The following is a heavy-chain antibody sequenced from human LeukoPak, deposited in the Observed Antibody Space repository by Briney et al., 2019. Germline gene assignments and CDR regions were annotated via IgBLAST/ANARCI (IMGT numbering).Heavy chain of an antibody. CDR1: GITFSSYS. CDR2: ISYDGSNK. Sequence: GGPLRLSCAASGITFSSYSIPWVRQPPPKGLDRVAVISYDGSNKYYADSVKGRFTISRDNSKNTLYLQMNSLRAEDTAVYYCARVMGRYCSSTSCYVDYWGQGTLVTVSS. J-gene: IGHJ4*02. D-gene: IGHD2-2*01. CDR3: ARVMGRYCSSTSCYVDY. V-gene: IGHV3-30*04.